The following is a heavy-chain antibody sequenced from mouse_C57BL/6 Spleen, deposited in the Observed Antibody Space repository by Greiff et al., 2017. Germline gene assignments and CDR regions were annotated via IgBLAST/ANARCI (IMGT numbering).Heavy chain of an antibody. CDR1: GYTFTSYW. CDR2: IYPSASET. J-gene: IGHJ3*01. D-gene: IGHD2-4*01. V-gene: IGHV1-61*01. CDR3: AGGGDYDVWFDY. Sequence: QVQLQQPGAELVRPGSSVKLSCKASGYTFTSYWMDWVKQRPGQGLEWIGNIYPSASETPSNQKFKDTATLTVDKSSSTAYMRHSSVTSEESAVYYCAGGGDYDVWFDYWGQGTLVTVSA.